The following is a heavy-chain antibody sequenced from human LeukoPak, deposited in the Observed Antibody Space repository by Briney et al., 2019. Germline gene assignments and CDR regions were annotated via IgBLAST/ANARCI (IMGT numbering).Heavy chain of an antibody. J-gene: IGHJ4*02. CDR3: ASEHYDILTGPGDYFDY. CDR2: INPNSGGT. D-gene: IGHD3-9*01. CDR1: GYTFTSYY. Sequence: GASVKVSCKASGYTFTSYYMHWVRQDPGQGLEWMGWINPNSGGTNYAQKFQGRVTMTRDTSISTAYMELSRLRSDDTAVYYCASEHYDILTGPGDYFDYWGQGTLVTVSS. V-gene: IGHV1-2*02.